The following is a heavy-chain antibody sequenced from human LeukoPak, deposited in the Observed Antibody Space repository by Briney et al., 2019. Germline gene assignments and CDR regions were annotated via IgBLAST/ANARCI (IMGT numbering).Heavy chain of an antibody. V-gene: IGHV3-23*01. CDR2: ISGSGGST. CDR3: AKDSYYDYVWGSYRHLDY. D-gene: IGHD3-16*02. J-gene: IGHJ4*02. CDR1: GFTFSSYA. Sequence: GGSLRLSCAASGFTFSSYAMSWVRQAPGKGRGWVSAISGSGGSTYYADSVKGRSTISRDNSKNTLYLQMNSLRAEDTAVYYCAKDSYYDYVWGSYRHLDYWGQGTLVTVSS.